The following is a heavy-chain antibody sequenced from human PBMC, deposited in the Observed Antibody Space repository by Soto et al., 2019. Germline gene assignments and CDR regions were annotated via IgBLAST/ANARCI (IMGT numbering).Heavy chain of an antibody. Sequence: ASVKVSCKASGYTFTSYGISWVRQAPGQGLEWMGWTSAYNGNTNYAQKLQGRVTMTTDTSTSTAYMELRSLRSDDTAVYYCARVGFEYSSSSRAFDIWGQGTMVTVSS. J-gene: IGHJ3*02. CDR2: TSAYNGNT. D-gene: IGHD6-6*01. CDR3: ARVGFEYSSSSRAFDI. CDR1: GYTFTSYG. V-gene: IGHV1-18*04.